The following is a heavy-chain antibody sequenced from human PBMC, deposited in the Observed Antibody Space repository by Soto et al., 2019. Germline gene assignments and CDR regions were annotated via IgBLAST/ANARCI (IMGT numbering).Heavy chain of an antibody. CDR1: GFTFSSYA. Sequence: QVQLVGSGGGVVQPGRCLRLSCAASGFTFSSYAMHWVRQAPGKGLEWVAVISYDGSNKYYADSVKGRFTISRDNSKNTLYLQMNSLRAEDTAVYYCARAYEGDYFDYWGQGTLVTVSS. J-gene: IGHJ4*02. D-gene: IGHD3-16*01. CDR3: ARAYEGDYFDY. V-gene: IGHV3-30-3*01. CDR2: ISYDGSNK.